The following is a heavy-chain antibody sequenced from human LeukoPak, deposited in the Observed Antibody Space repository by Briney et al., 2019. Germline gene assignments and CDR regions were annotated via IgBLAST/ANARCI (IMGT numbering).Heavy chain of an antibody. CDR2: INTNTGNP. J-gene: IGHJ6*03. D-gene: IGHD6-13*01. V-gene: IGHV7-4-1*02. Sequence: ASVKVSCKASGYSFTTYAMNWVRQAPGQGLEWMGWINTNTGNPTYAQGFTGRFVLSLDTSVSTAYLQISSLKAEDTAVYYCARDQSSSWSNYYYMDVWGKGTTVTVS. CDR1: GYSFTTYA. CDR3: ARDQSSSWSNYYYMDV.